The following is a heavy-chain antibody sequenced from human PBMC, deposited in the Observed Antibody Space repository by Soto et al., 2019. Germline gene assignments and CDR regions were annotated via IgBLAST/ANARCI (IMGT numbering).Heavy chain of an antibody. J-gene: IGHJ4*02. CDR1: GGTFSSYI. Sequence: QVQLVQSGAEVKKPGSSVKVSCKASGGTFSSYIISWVRQAPGQGVEWMGRIIPILGIANYEQKFQGRVTITADKSTSTDYTELSSLRSEDTAVYYCAGFPQAAIVGAAYFDYWGQGTLVTVSS. CDR2: IIPILGIA. CDR3: AGFPQAAIVGAAYFDY. D-gene: IGHD1-26*01. V-gene: IGHV1-69*02.